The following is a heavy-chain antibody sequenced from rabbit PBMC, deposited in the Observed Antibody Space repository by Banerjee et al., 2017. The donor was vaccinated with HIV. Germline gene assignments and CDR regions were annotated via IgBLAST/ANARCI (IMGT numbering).Heavy chain of an antibody. CDR2: IYISFGST. J-gene: IGHJ4*01. Sequence: QEQLVESGGGLVTLGGSLKLSCKASGIAFSPFAISWVRQAPGKGLEWIACIYISFGSTYYASWAKGRFTISKTSSTTVTLQMTSLTAADTATYFCARGTYGYAAYAPNLWGPGTLVTVS. D-gene: IGHD6-1*01. CDR1: GIAFSPFA. V-gene: IGHV1S45*01. CDR3: ARGTYGYAAYAPNL.